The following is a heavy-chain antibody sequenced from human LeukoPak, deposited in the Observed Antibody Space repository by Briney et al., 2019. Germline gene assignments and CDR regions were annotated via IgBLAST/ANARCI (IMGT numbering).Heavy chain of an antibody. J-gene: IGHJ3*02. V-gene: IGHV1-69*13. CDR1: GGTFSSYA. D-gene: IGHD2-2*01. Sequence: GASVKVSCKASGGTFSSYAISWVRQAPGQGLEWMGGIIPIFGTANYAQKFQGRVTITADESTSTAYMELSSLRSEDTAVYYCAGSGGCSSTSCRDAFDIWGQGTMVTVSS. CDR3: AGSGGCSSTSCRDAFDI. CDR2: IIPIFGTA.